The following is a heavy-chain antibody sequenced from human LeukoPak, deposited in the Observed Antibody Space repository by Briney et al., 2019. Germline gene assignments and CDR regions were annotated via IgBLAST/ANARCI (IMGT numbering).Heavy chain of an antibody. D-gene: IGHD3-16*02. J-gene: IGHJ4*02. V-gene: IGHV1-2*02. CDR2: INPNSGGT. CDR3: ARYLYDYVWGSYRIFDY. Sequence: GASVKVSCKASGYTFTGYYMHWVRQAPGQGLEWVGWINPNSGGTNYAQKFQGRVTMTRDTSISTAYMERSRLRSDDTAVYYCARYLYDYVWGSYRIFDYWGQGTLVTVSS. CDR1: GYTFTGYY.